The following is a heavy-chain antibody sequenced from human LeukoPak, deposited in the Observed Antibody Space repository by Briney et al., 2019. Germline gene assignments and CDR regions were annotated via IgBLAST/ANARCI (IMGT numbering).Heavy chain of an antibody. CDR3: ARGGTMVRGATYYYYYMDV. J-gene: IGHJ6*03. V-gene: IGHV1-2*02. Sequence: GASVKVSCKTSGYTFTAYYMHWVRQAPGQGLEWMGGINPNSGGTNYAQKFQGRVTMTRDTSISTAYMELSRLRSDDTAVYYCARGGTMVRGATYYYYYMDVWGKGTTVTISS. CDR2: INPNSGGT. CDR1: GYTFTAYY. D-gene: IGHD3-10*01.